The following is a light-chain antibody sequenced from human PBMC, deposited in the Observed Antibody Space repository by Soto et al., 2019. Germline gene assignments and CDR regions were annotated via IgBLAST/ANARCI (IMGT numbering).Light chain of an antibody. CDR2: DAS. Sequence: IEMTQSPSSRFASVGNRVSITCQATQDINIYLNWYQQKPGKAPNLLIYDASNLEIGVPSRFSGSGSGTHFTFTISSLHTEDIGTYYCQQYAILPITFGRGTRLEIK. CDR1: QDINIY. V-gene: IGKV1-33*01. J-gene: IGKJ5*01. CDR3: QQYAILPIT.